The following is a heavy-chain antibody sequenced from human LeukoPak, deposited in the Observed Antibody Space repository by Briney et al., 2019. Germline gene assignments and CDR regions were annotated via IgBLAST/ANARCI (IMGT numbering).Heavy chain of an antibody. CDR2: ISSSSSYI. CDR3: ASMGITIFGVDYYMDV. Sequence: GGSLRLSCAASGFTFSDYYMSWIRQAPGKGLEWVSSISSSSSYIYYADSVKGRFTISRDNAKNSLYLQMNSLRAEDTAVYYCASMGITIFGVDYYMDVWGKGTTVTVSS. J-gene: IGHJ6*03. D-gene: IGHD3-3*01. V-gene: IGHV3-11*06. CDR1: GFTFSDYY.